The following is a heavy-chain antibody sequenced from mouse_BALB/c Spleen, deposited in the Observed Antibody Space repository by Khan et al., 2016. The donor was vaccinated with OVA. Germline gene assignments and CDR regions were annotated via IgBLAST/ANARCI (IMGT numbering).Heavy chain of an antibody. V-gene: IGHV1S34*01. D-gene: IGHD2-2*01. Sequence: LVKTGASVKISCKASGYSFTGYYMHWVKQSHGKRLEWMGYISCYNGATTYNQKFKGKATFTVDTSYSTAYMQFNSLTCEDSAVYYCARSHLLWLYAMDFWGQGTSVTVSS. J-gene: IGHJ4*01. CDR3: ARSHLLWLYAMDF. CDR1: GYSFTGYY. CDR2: ISCYNGAT.